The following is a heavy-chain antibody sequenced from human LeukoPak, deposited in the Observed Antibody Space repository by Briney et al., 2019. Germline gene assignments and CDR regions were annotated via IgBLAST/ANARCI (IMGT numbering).Heavy chain of an antibody. D-gene: IGHD6-13*01. CDR3: ARGSSSWYSSSYYYYMDV. CDR1: GFTFSSYS. CDR2: ISSSSSYI. Sequence: GGSLRLSCAASGFTFSSYSMNWVRQAPGKGLEWVSSISSSSSYIYYADSERRRFTTSRDNAKHSLYQQMNITRADTTAVYYCARGSSSWYSSSYYYYMDVWGKGTTVTIS. J-gene: IGHJ6*03. V-gene: IGHV3-21*01.